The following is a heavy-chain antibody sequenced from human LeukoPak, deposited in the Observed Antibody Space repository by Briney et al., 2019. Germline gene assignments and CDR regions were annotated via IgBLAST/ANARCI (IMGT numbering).Heavy chain of an antibody. CDR2: IIPIFGTA. Sequence: XRQAPGQGLEWMGGIIPIFGTANYAQKFQGRVTITADESTSTAYMELSSLRSEDTAVYYCARVAVYGETTFDYWGQGTLVTVSS. D-gene: IGHD1-14*01. CDR3: ARVAVYGETTFDY. J-gene: IGHJ4*02. V-gene: IGHV1-69*01.